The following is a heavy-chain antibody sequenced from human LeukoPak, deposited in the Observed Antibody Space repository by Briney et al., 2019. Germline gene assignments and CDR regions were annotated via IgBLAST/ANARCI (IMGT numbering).Heavy chain of an antibody. CDR1: GFTFDDYA. Sequence: GRSLRLSCAASGFTFDDYAMHWVRQAPGKGLEWVSGISWNSGSIGYADSVKGRFTISRDNAKNSLCLQMNSLRAEDTALYYCAKDKHYGDYHDAFDIWGQGTMVTVSS. J-gene: IGHJ3*02. D-gene: IGHD4-17*01. CDR2: ISWNSGSI. CDR3: AKDKHYGDYHDAFDI. V-gene: IGHV3-9*01.